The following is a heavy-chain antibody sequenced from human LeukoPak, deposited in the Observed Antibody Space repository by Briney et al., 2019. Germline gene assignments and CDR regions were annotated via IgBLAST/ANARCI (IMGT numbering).Heavy chain of an antibody. CDR3: ARDQAYCGGDCYRSTYYYYYYMDV. V-gene: IGHV1-2*02. J-gene: IGHJ6*03. CDR1: GYTFTGYY. Sequence: GASVKVSCKASGYTFTGYYMHWVRQAPGQGLEWMGWINPNSGGTNYAQKFQGRVTMTRDTSISTAYMELSRLRSDDTAVYYCARDQAYCGGDCYRSTYYYYYYMDVWGKGTTVTISS. D-gene: IGHD2-21*02. CDR2: INPNSGGT.